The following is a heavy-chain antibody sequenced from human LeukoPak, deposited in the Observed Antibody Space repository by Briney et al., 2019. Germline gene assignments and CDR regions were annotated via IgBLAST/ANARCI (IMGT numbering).Heavy chain of an antibody. CDR2: ISAYNGNT. V-gene: IGHV1-18*01. D-gene: IGHD6-13*01. CDR1: GYTFTSYG. Sequence: ASVKVSCKASGYTFTSYGISWVRQAPGQGLEWMGWISAYNGNTNYAQKLQGRVTMTTDTSTSTAYLELRSLRSDDTAVYYCAREGGIAAGIPLYYYGMDVWGQGTTVTVSS. J-gene: IGHJ6*02. CDR3: AREGGIAAGIPLYYYGMDV.